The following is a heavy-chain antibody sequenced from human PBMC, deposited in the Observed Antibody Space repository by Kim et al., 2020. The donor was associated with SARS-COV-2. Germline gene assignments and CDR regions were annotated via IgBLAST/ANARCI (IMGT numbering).Heavy chain of an antibody. CDR3: ARGPRVVTLVNYYYGMDV. CDR1: GGTFSSYA. V-gene: IGHV1-69*13. J-gene: IGHJ6*02. D-gene: IGHD3-3*01. Sequence: SVKVSCKASGGTFSSYAISWVRQAPGQGLEWMGGIIPIFGTANYAQKFQGRVTITADESTSTAYMDLSSLRSEDTAVYYCARGPRVVTLVNYYYGMDVWGQGTTVTIAS. CDR2: IIPIFGTA.